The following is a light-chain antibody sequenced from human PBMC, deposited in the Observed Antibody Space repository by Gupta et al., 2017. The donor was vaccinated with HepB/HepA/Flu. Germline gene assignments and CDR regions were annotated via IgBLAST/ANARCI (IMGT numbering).Light chain of an antibody. J-gene: IGKJ3*01. Sequence: VMTQTLPSLPVNPGEPASISCRSSQSLLHSNGYTDLHWYLQKPGQSPQLLIYRVSTHLSGVPDTFSGSGSASDFTLKISWVEAEDVGVYYCMLASQFPRFTFGPGTKVDIK. CDR2: RVS. CDR3: MLASQFPRFT. V-gene: IGKV2-18*01. CDR1: QSLLHSNGYTD.